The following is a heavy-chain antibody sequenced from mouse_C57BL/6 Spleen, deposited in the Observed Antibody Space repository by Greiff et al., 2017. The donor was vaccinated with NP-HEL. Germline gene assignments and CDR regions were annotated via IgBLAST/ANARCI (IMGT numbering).Heavy chain of an antibody. CDR3: ARYRVVEDYFDY. Sequence: VMLVESGAELVKPGASVKMSCKASGYTFTTYPIEWMKQNHGKSLEWIGNFHPYNDDTKYNEKFKGKATLTVEKSSSTVYLELSRLTSDDSAVYYCARYRVVEDYFDYWGQGTTLTVSS. V-gene: IGHV1-47*01. CDR1: GYTFTTYP. D-gene: IGHD1-1*01. J-gene: IGHJ2*01. CDR2: FHPYNDDT.